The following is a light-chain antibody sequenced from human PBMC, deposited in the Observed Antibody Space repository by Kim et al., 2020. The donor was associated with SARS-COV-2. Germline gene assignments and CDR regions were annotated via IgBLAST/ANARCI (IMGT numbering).Light chain of an antibody. J-gene: IGKJ1*01. V-gene: IGKV1-39*01. Sequence: ERVIITCWGSQDSSRYLKWYQQKTGEAPTLLIYTASSLQSGVPARFTGSGSETDFTLTISSLQHEDFATYYCRQTYSASRTFGQGTKVDIK. CDR3: RQTYSASRT. CDR1: QDSSRY. CDR2: TAS.